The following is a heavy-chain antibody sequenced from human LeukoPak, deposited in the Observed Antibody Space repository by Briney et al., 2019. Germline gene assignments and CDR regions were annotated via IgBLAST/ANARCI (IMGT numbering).Heavy chain of an antibody. D-gene: IGHD4-17*01. V-gene: IGHV1-24*01. CDR2: FDPEDGET. CDR1: GYTFTGYY. CDR3: ATPNGDYVSYGMDV. Sequence: ASVKVSCKASGYTFTGYYMHWVRQAPGKGLEWMGGFDPEDGETIYAQKFQGRVTMTEDTSTDTAYMELSSLRSEDTAVYYCATPNGDYVSYGMDVWGQGTTVTVSS. J-gene: IGHJ6*02.